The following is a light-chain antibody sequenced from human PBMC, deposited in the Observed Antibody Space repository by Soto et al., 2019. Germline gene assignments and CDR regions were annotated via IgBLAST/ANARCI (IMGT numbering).Light chain of an antibody. CDR3: CSYGGSYTWV. V-gene: IGLV2-11*01. J-gene: IGLJ3*02. CDR1: SSDVGGYNY. Sequence: QSALTQPRSVSGSPGQSVTISCTGTSSDVGGYNYVSWYQQHPGKDPKLLIYSVTKRPSGLPDRFSGSKSGNTASLTISGLQAEDEADYYCCSYGGSYTWVFGGGTQLTVL. CDR2: SVT.